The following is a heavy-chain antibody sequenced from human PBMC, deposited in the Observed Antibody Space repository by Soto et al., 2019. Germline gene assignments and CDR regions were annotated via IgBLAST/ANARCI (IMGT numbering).Heavy chain of an antibody. J-gene: IGHJ4*02. CDR3: AKRPYCSSTSCYTEYFDY. V-gene: IGHV3-23*01. CDR1: GCTFSSYA. CDR2: ISGSGGST. Sequence: PGGSLRVCWAAYGCTFSSYAMSWVRQAPGKGLEWVSAISGSGGSTYYADSVKGRFTISRDNSKNTLYLQMNSLRAEDTAVYYCAKRPYCSSTSCYTEYFDYWGQGTLVTVSS. D-gene: IGHD2-2*02.